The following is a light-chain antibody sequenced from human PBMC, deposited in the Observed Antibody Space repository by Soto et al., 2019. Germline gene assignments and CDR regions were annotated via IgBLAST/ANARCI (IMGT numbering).Light chain of an antibody. J-gene: IGKJ1*01. V-gene: IGKV4-1*01. CDR3: QQYYSTPPT. Sequence: DIVMTQSPDSLAVSLGERATINCKSSQSVLYSSNNKNYLAWYQQKPGQPPKLLIYWASTRESGVLDRFSGSGSGTDFTLTISRLQAEDVAVYYCQQYYSTPPTFGQGTKVEI. CDR1: QSVLYSSNNKNY. CDR2: WAS.